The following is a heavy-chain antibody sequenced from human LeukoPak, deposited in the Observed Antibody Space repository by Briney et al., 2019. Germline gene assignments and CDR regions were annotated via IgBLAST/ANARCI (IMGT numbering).Heavy chain of an antibody. D-gene: IGHD1-14*01. Sequence: GGSLRLSCAASGFTFGSSGMHWVRQAPGKGLEWVALISSDGSHKYHADSVKGRFTISRDNSKNTLYLQMNSLRAEDTAVYYCAKDTTRVGLDQWGQGTPVTVSS. CDR2: ISSDGSHK. V-gene: IGHV3-30*18. CDR1: GFTFGSSG. CDR3: AKDTTRVGLDQ. J-gene: IGHJ4*02.